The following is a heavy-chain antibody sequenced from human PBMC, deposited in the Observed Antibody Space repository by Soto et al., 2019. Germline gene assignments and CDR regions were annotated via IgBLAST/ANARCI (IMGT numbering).Heavy chain of an antibody. Sequence: QITLKESGPTLVKPTQTLTLTCTFSGLSLSTTGGGVGWIRQPPEKPLEWLALIYWDDDKRYSPSLKSRLTITKDTSKNQVVLTMTNMDPVDTATYYCVQSRCGGDCLQSYSSHSYYGLDVWGQGTTVTVSS. V-gene: IGHV2-5*02. CDR1: GLSLSTTGGG. CDR3: VQSRCGGDCLQSYSSHSYYGLDV. D-gene: IGHD2-21*02. J-gene: IGHJ6*02. CDR2: IYWDDDK.